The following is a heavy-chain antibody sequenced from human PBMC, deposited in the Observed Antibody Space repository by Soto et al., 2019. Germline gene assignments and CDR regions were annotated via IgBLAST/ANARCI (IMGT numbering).Heavy chain of an antibody. J-gene: IGHJ3*02. D-gene: IGHD3-22*01. CDR2: INHSGST. Sequence: PSETLSLTCAVYGGSFSGYYWSWIRQPPGKGLEWIGEINHSGSTNYNPSLKSRVTISVDTSKNQFSLKLSSVTAADTAVYYCARASYYYDSSGYPHDAFDIWGQGTMVTVSS. CDR1: GGSFSGYY. CDR3: ARASYYYDSSGYPHDAFDI. V-gene: IGHV4-34*01.